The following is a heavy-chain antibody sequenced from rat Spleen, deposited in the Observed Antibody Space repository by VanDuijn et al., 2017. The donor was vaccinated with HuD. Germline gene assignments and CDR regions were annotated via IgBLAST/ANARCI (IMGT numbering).Heavy chain of an antibody. CDR3: ARLKGLRYWYFDF. CDR2: IIYDGSST. D-gene: IGHD1-11*01. J-gene: IGHJ1*01. Sequence: EVKLVESGGGLVQPGRSLKLSCAASGFTFSDYAMAWVRQAPKKGLEWVATIIYDGSSTYYRDSVKGRFTISRDNAKSTLYLQMDSLRSEDTATYYCARLKGLRYWYFDFWGPGTMVTVSS. CDR1: GFTFSDYA. V-gene: IGHV5-17*01.